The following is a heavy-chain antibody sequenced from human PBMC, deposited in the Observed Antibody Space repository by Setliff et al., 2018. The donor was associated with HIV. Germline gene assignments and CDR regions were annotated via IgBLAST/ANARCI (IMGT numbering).Heavy chain of an antibody. CDR3: ARSTVGAGASFP. V-gene: IGHV4-59*11. CDR2: ISHSGNT. Sequence: LSLPCTVSGDSLNTHYWSWIRQPPGKGLEWIGCISHSGNTNFNPSLNSRVTISLDTSKNQFSLRLTSLTAADTARYYFARSTVGAGASFPWGRGILVTVSS. J-gene: IGHJ5*02. D-gene: IGHD1-26*01. CDR1: GDSLNTHY.